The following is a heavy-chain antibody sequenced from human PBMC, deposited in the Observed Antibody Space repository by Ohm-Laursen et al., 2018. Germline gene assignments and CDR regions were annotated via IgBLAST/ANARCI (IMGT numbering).Heavy chain of an antibody. CDR1: GFTFDDYA. Sequence: SLRLSCAASGFTFDDYAMHWVRQAPGKGLEWVSGISWNSGSIGYADSVKGRFTISRDNAKNSLSLQMNSLRSEDTAVYYCARGGYSSSRSDYWGQGTLVTVSS. CDR3: ARGGYSSSRSDY. V-gene: IGHV3-9*01. CDR2: ISWNSGSI. J-gene: IGHJ4*02. D-gene: IGHD6-6*01.